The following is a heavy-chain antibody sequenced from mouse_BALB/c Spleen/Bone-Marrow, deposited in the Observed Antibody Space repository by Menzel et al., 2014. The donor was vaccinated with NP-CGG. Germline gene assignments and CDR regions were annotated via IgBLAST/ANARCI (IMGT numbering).Heavy chain of an antibody. CDR3: ESFHYYGYIAY. CDR1: GFDFSRFW. CDR2: INPDSSTI. D-gene: IGHD1-2*01. V-gene: IGHV4-1*02. J-gene: IGHJ2*01. Sequence: EVHLVESGGGLVQPGGSLKLSCAASGFDFSRFWMTWVRQAPGKGLEWIGEINPDSSTINYTPSLKDKFIISSDNAKNSLHLKRKRVVSGATALYYGESFHYYGYIAYWDQGTTLTVS.